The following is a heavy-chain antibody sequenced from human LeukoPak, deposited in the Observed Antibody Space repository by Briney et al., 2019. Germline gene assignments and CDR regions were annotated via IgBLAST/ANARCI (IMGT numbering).Heavy chain of an antibody. CDR1: GFTFTRYG. Sequence: RSVRLSCTASGFTFTRYGMSWVRQAPGKGLEWVYELNGRGGSPYYAVSGKGRFTIARDNSQSPLYLQLTSLGAQDLALLYCAKVAGYSSFARTDYWGQGTLVTVSS. D-gene: IGHD6-13*01. CDR2: LNGRGGSP. CDR3: AKVAGYSSFARTDY. V-gene: IGHV3-23*01. J-gene: IGHJ4*02.